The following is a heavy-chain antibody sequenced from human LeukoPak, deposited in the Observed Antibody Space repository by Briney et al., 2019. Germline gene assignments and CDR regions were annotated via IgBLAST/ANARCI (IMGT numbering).Heavy chain of an antibody. Sequence: PSETLSLTCTVSGGSISSSSYYWGWIRQPPGEGLEWIGSIYYSGSTYYNPSLKSRVTISVDTSKNQFSLKLSSVTAADTAVYYCARHDYDFWSGPADYWGQGTLVTVSS. D-gene: IGHD3-3*01. CDR3: ARHDYDFWSGPADY. V-gene: IGHV4-39*01. CDR2: IYYSGST. CDR1: GGSISSSSYY. J-gene: IGHJ4*02.